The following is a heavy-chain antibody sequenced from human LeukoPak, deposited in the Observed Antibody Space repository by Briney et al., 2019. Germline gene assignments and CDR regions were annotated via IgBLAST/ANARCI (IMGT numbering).Heavy chain of an antibody. V-gene: IGHV4-4*02. Sequence: SETLSLTCAVSGGSISSSNWWSWVRQPPGKGLEWIGEIYHSGSTNYNPSLKSRVTISVDKSKNQFSLKLSSVTAADTAVYYCAGRFGESPAGSAFDIWGQGTMVTVSS. CDR3: AGRFGESPAGSAFDI. J-gene: IGHJ3*02. CDR1: GGSISSSNW. D-gene: IGHD3-10*01. CDR2: IYHSGST.